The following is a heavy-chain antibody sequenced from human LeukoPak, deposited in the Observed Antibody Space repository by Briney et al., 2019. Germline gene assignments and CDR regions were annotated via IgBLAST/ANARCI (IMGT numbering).Heavy chain of an antibody. Sequence: GGSLRLSCAASGFTFSSYAMSWVRQALGKGLEWVSAISGNGGDTYHADSLKGRFTISRDNSKNTLYLQMSSLRAEDTAVYYCAKFVLPKQPSPFDYWGQGTLVSVSS. V-gene: IGHV3-23*01. CDR3: AKFVLPKQPSPFDY. CDR1: GFTFSSYA. D-gene: IGHD1/OR15-1a*01. CDR2: ISGNGGDT. J-gene: IGHJ4*02.